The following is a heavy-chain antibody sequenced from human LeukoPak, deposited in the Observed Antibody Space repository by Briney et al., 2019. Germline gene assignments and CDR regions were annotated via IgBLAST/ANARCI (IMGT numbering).Heavy chain of an antibody. CDR2: ISESGVGT. CDR1: GFTFRSYA. CDR3: AKVRVGATIDD. D-gene: IGHD1-26*01. J-gene: IGHJ4*02. Sequence: GGSLRLSCVASGFTFRSYAMNWVRQAPGKGLEWVSGISESGVGTNYADSVKGRFTTSRDNSKNTLYLQMNSLRGEGTAVYYCAKVRVGATIDDWGQGTLVTVSS. V-gene: IGHV3-23*01.